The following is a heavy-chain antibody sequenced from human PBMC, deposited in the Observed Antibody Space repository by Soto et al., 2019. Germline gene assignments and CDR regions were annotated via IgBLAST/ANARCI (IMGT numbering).Heavy chain of an antibody. J-gene: IGHJ6*03. V-gene: IGHV4-59*01. CDR2: IYYSGST. CDR1: GGSISSYY. CDR3: AREVHSRYYYYYMDV. Sequence: SETLSLTCTVSGGSISSYYWSWIRQPPGKGLEWIGYIYYSGSTNYNTSLKSRVTISVDTSKNQFSLKLSSVTAADTAVYYCAREVHSRYYYYYMDVWGKGTTVTVSS. D-gene: IGHD5-18*01.